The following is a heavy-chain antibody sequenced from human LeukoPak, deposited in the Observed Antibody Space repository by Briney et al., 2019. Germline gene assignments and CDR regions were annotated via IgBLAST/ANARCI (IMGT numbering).Heavy chain of an antibody. CDR1: GGSFSGYY. D-gene: IGHD6-6*01. Sequence: SETLSLTCAVYGGSFSGYYWSWIRQPPGKGLEWIGEINHSGSTNYNPSLKSRVTISVDTSKNQFSLKLSSVTAADTAVYYCARDTGYSSSVWFDPWGQGTLVTVSS. J-gene: IGHJ5*02. CDR3: ARDTGYSSSVWFDP. V-gene: IGHV4-34*01. CDR2: INHSGST.